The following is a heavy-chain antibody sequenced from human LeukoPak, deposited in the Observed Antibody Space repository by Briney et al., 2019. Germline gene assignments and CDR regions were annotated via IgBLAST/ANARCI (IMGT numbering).Heavy chain of an antibody. D-gene: IGHD5/OR15-5a*01. V-gene: IGHV3-74*01. CDR2: INSDGNSI. Sequence: GGSLRLSCAASGFAFSTYQMHWVRQAPGKGLVWVSHINSDGNSIYYADSVKGRFTISRDNAKNTMYLQMNSLRPEDTAVYYCARDRFSSVYYYFDYWGQGTLVTVSS. CDR1: GFAFSTYQ. CDR3: ARDRFSSVYYYFDY. J-gene: IGHJ4*02.